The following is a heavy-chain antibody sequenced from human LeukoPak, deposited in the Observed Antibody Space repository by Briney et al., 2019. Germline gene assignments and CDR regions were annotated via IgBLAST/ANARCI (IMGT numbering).Heavy chain of an antibody. Sequence: PSETLSLTCTVSGGSISSGDYYWSWIRQPPGKGLEWIGEINHSGSTNYNPSLKSRVTISVDTSKNQFSLKLSSVTAADTAVYYCARGRSKWLVAAFDIWGQGTMVTVSS. J-gene: IGHJ3*02. D-gene: IGHD6-19*01. V-gene: IGHV4-39*07. CDR3: ARGRSKWLVAAFDI. CDR2: INHSGST. CDR1: GGSISSGDYY.